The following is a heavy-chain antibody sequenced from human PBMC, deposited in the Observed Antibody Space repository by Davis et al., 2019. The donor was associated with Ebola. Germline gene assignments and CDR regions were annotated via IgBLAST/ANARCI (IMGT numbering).Heavy chain of an antibody. CDR3: ARGDQFDP. D-gene: IGHD2-21*02. Sequence: ASVKVSCKASGYTFTSYAIHWVRQAPGQGLEWMGWINTNTGNPTYAQGFTGRFVFSLDTSVTTAYLHISSLKAENTAVYYCARGDQFDPWGQGTLVIVSS. CDR1: GYTFTSYA. J-gene: IGHJ5*02. V-gene: IGHV7-4-1*02. CDR2: INTNTGNP.